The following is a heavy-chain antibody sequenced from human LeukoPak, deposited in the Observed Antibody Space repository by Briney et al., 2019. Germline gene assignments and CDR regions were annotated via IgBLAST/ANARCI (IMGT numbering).Heavy chain of an antibody. CDR3: AKDDYYDSSGYLGY. V-gene: IGHV3-23*01. D-gene: IGHD3-22*01. CDR2: ISGSGGST. Sequence: PGGSLRLSCAASGFTFSSYGMSWVRQAPGKGLEWVSAISGSGGSTYYADSVKGRFTISRDNSKNTLYLQMNSLRAEDTAVYYCAKDDYYDSSGYLGYWGQGTLVTVSS. CDR1: GFTFSSYG. J-gene: IGHJ4*02.